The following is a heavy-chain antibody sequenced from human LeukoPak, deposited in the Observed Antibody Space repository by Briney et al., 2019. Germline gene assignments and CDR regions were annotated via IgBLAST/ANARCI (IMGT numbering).Heavy chain of an antibody. D-gene: IGHD3-22*01. CDR3: ARDRSTDSSGYYYS. Sequence: PGRSLRLSCTASGFTFSNFWMGWVRQAPGKGLEWVSSISSSSSYIYYADSVKGRFTISRDNAKNSLYLQMNSLRAEDTAVYYCARDRSTDSSGYYYSWGQGTLVTVSS. CDR2: ISSSSSYI. J-gene: IGHJ4*02. CDR1: GFTFSNFW. V-gene: IGHV3-21*01.